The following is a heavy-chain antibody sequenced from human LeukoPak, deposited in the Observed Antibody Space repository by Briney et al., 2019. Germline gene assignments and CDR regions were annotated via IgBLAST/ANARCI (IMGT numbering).Heavy chain of an antibody. V-gene: IGHV3-21*01. D-gene: IGHD6-6*01. CDR2: ISSSSSYI. CDR3: ARDDLTLEGIVAAPTFDY. J-gene: IGHJ4*02. CDR1: GFTFSSHW. Sequence: GGSLRLSCAASGFTFSSHWMSWVRQAPGKGLEWVSSISSSSSYIYYADSVKGRFTISRDNAKNSLYLQMNSLRAEDTAVYYCARDDLTLEGIVAAPTFDYWGQGTLVTVSS.